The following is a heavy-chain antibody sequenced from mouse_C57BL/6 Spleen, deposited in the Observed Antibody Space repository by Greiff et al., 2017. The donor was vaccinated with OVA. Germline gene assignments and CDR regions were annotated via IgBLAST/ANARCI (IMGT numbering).Heavy chain of an antibody. Sequence: EVKLVESEGGLVQPGSSMKLSCTASGFTFSDYYMAWVRQVPEKGLEWVANINYDGSSTYYLDSLKSRFIISRDNAKNILYLQMSSLKSEDTATYYCARGLIYYDYDWYFDVWGTGTTGTVSS. D-gene: IGHD2-4*01. CDR2: INYDGSST. CDR1: GFTFSDYY. CDR3: ARGLIYYDYDWYFDV. V-gene: IGHV5-16*01. J-gene: IGHJ1*03.